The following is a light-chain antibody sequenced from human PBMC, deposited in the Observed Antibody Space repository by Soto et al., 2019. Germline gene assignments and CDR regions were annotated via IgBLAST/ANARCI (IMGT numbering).Light chain of an antibody. CDR2: GAS. V-gene: IGKV3-20*01. J-gene: IGKJ1*01. CDR1: QSVSSSY. CDR3: QQYGSSLWT. Sequence: EIVLTQSPGTLSLSPGERATLSCRASQSVSSSYLAWYQQKPGQAPRLLIYGASSRAPGISDRFSGSGSGTDLTLTISRLEAEDFAVYYCQQYGSSLWTFGQGTKVEIK.